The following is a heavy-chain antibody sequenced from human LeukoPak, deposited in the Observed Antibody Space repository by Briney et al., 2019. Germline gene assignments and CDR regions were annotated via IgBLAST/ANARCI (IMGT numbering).Heavy chain of an antibody. CDR3: ARESTLGLTGTGIYMDV. V-gene: IGHV1-46*01. J-gene: IGHJ6*03. D-gene: IGHD1-7*01. CDR2: IDPSGGST. Sequence: ASVKVSCKASRGTFSRYAISWVLQAPGQELEWMGIIDPSGGSTSYAQKFQGRVTMTRDMSTSTVYMELSSLRSEDTAVYYCARESTLGLTGTGIYMDVWGKGTTVTVSS. CDR1: RGTFSRYA.